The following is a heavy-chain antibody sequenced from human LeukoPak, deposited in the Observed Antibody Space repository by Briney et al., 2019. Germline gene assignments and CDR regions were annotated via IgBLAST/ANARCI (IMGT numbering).Heavy chain of an antibody. Sequence: PSETLSLTCAVSGGSLTSSSYHWGWIRQPPGRGLEWIGSMYYTGTTYYKPSLKSRVTISGDTSRKQFSLKLISVTAADTAVDYFARGSYISSSGYYVVYCGQGTLFTVSS. CDR2: MYYTGTT. V-gene: IGHV4-39*01. D-gene: IGHD6-13*01. CDR1: GGSLTSSSYH. J-gene: IGHJ4*02. CDR3: ARGSYISSSGYYVVY.